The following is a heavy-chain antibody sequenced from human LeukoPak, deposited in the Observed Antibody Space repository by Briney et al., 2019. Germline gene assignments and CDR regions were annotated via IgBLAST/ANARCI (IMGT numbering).Heavy chain of an antibody. J-gene: IGHJ6*03. V-gene: IGHV4-61*08. D-gene: IGHD1-1*01. CDR2: IYYSGST. CDR1: GGSVSSGGYY. CDR3: ARVYNNSDYYYYYIDV. Sequence: SETLSLTCTVSGGSVSSGGYYWSWIRQPPGKGLEWIGYIYYSGSTNYNPSLKSRVTISVDTSKKQFSLKLSSVTAADTAVYYCARVYNNSDYYYYYIDVWGKGTTVTVSS.